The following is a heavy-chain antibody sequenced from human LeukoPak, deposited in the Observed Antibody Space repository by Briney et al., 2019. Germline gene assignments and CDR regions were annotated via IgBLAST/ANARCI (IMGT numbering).Heavy chain of an antibody. CDR2: TSSSGSTI. D-gene: IGHD5-18*01. Sequence: SGGSLTLSCAASGFTFSSYEMNWVRQAPGKGLEWVSYTSSSGSTIYYADSVKGRFTISRDNAKNSLYLQMNSLRAEDTAVYYCARARTRSWIQLWTLDYWGQGTLVTVSS. CDR1: GFTFSSYE. V-gene: IGHV3-48*03. CDR3: ARARTRSWIQLWTLDY. J-gene: IGHJ4*02.